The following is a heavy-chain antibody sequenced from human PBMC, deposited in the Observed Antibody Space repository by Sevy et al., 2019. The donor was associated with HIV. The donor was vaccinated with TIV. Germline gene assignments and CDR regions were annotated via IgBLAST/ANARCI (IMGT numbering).Heavy chain of an antibody. CDR3: ARDCSSTTCLWGLDV. V-gene: IGHV3-7*03. CDR1: EFIFSDYA. D-gene: IGHD2-2*01. J-gene: IGHJ6*02. CDR2: IKRDGSEK. Sequence: GGSLRLSCAASEFIFSDYAMNWVRQAPGKGLEWVAHIKRDGSEKYYVDSVKGRFSISRDNPKNSLYLQMNSLRAEDTAVYYCARDCSSTTCLWGLDVWGQGTTVTVSS.